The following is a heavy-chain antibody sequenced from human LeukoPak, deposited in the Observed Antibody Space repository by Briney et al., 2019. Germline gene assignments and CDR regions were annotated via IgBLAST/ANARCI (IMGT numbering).Heavy chain of an antibody. J-gene: IGHJ1*01. CDR3: TTDFRL. CDR1: GFTFNTAW. Sequence: GGSLRLSCAASGFTFNTAWMNWVRQAPGKGLEYIGRIKSKTDGGTTYYAAPVKGRFTISRDDSKNTLYLQMNSLKIEDTAQYYCTTDFRLWGQGTLVTVSS. CDR2: IKSKTDGGTT. V-gene: IGHV3-15*01.